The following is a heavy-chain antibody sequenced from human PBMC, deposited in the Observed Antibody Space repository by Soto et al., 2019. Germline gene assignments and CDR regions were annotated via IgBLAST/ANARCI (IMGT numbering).Heavy chain of an antibody. J-gene: IGHJ6*02. CDR2: IYYSGST. CDR3: ARWELAYYYGVDV. D-gene: IGHD1-26*01. V-gene: IGHV4-59*01. CDR1: GGSISRYY. Sequence: SETLSLTCTVSGGSISRYYCSWSRQPPGKGLEWLGYIYYSGSTNYNPSLKSRVTISVDTSKNQFSLKLSSVTAADTAVYYCARWELAYYYGVDVWGQGTTVTVSS.